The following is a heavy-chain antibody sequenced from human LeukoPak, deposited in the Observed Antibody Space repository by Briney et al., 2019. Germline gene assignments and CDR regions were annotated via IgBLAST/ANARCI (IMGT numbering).Heavy chain of an antibody. J-gene: IGHJ4*02. CDR1: GFTFSSYA. D-gene: IGHD5-18*01. CDR3: ARAAAMAPGFDY. CDR2: IGAGGTFT. Sequence: GGSLRLSCTASGFTFSSYAMNWVRQAPGKGLEWVSGIGAGGTFTYYADSVKGRFTISRDNSRNTLYLQMNSLRADDTAVYYCARAAAMAPGFDYWGQGTLVTVSS. V-gene: IGHV3-23*01.